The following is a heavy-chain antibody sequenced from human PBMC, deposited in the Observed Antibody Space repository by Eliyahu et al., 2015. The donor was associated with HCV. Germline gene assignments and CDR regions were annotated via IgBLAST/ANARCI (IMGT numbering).Heavy chain of an antibody. CDR3: AKDRGVDGETFPWFDP. CDR1: GFTFXXXG. Sequence: QVQLVESGGGVVQPGRSLRLSCXASGFTFXXXGMHWVRQAPGKGLGWVAVISYDGSNKYYGDSVKGRFTISRDDSKNTLYLQMRSLRAEDTALYYCAKDRGVDGETFPWFDPWGQGTLVTVSS. D-gene: IGHD3-10*01. J-gene: IGHJ5*02. CDR2: ISYDGSNK. V-gene: IGHV3-30*18.